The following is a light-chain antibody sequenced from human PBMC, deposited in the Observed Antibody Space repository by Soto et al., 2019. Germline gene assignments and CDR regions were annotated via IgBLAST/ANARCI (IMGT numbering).Light chain of an antibody. Sequence: QSALGQPASGSRSPGQSITISCTGTNDDVGAYNSVSWYQQLPHKAPQVILYKGTQRPSGVSSRFSGSTSGNAASLTISGLQADDEADYFCCSSAPESTYVFGTGTKVTVL. J-gene: IGLJ1*01. CDR1: NDDVGAYNS. CDR3: CSSAPESTYV. CDR2: KGT. V-gene: IGLV2-23*01.